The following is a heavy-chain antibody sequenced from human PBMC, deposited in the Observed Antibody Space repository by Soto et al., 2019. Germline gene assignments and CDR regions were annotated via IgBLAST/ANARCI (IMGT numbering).Heavy chain of an antibody. CDR1: GFSLSTSGVG. J-gene: IGHJ3*02. CDR2: IYWDDDK. CDR3: AHSPASTNDDAFDI. Sequence: QITLKESGPTLVKPTQTLTLTCTFSGFSLSTSGVGVGWIRQPPGKALEWLALIYWDDDKRYSPSLKSRLTITTDTSKNQVVLTMTNMDPVDTATYYCAHSPASTNDDAFDIWGQGTMVTVSS. V-gene: IGHV2-5*02. D-gene: IGHD1-1*01.